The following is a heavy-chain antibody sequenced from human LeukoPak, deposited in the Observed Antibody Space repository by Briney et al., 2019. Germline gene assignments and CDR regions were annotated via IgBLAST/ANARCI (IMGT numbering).Heavy chain of an antibody. CDR3: AKDPTMIVVVIGYFDY. Sequence: GGSLRLSCAASGFTFSSYAMSWVRQAPGKGLEWVSAISGSGGSKYSADSVKGRFTISRDNSKNTLYLQMNSLRAEDTAVYYCAKDPTMIVVVIGYFDYWGQGTLVTVSS. V-gene: IGHV3-23*01. D-gene: IGHD3-22*01. CDR2: ISGSGGSK. CDR1: GFTFSSYA. J-gene: IGHJ4*02.